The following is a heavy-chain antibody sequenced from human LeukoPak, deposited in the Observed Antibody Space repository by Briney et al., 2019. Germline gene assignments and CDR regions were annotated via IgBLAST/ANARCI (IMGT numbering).Heavy chain of an antibody. CDR2: ISPDGTDE. J-gene: IGHJ4*02. V-gene: IGHV3-30*11. Sequence: GGPLRLSCATSGFTFNRYAMNWVRQAPGKGLEWVAVISPDGTDEFYADSVRGRFTISRDNSRNTLYLQMRSLRREDTAVYYCARQRRGYSYGTLDYWGQGTLIAVSS. D-gene: IGHD5-18*01. CDR3: ARQRRGYSYGTLDY. CDR1: GFTFNRYA.